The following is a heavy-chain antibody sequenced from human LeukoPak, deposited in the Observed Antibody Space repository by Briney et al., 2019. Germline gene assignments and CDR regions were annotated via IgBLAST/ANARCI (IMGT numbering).Heavy chain of an antibody. CDR2: VYYSGST. V-gene: IGHV4-59*08. CDR3: ARRPDGASHFDY. D-gene: IGHD3-10*01. J-gene: IGHJ4*02. Sequence: SETLSLTCTVSGGSIRSYFWSWIRQPPGKGLEWIGYVYYSGSTNYNPSLKSRVTISVDTSKKQFSLKLSSVTAADTAVYYCARRPDGASHFDYWGQGTLVTVSS. CDR1: GGSIRSYF.